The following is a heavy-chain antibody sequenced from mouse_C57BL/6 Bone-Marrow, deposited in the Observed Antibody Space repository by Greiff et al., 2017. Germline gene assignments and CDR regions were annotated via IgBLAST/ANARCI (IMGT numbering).Heavy chain of an antibody. CDR2: IWRGGST. Sequence: VQLQESGPGLVQPSQSLSITCTVSGFSLTSYGVHWVRQSPGKGLEWLGVIWRGGSTDYNAAFMSRLSISKDNSKSQVFFKMNSLQADDTAIYYCAKRNWDDWYFDVWGKGTTVTVSS. D-gene: IGHD4-1*01. V-gene: IGHV2-5*01. J-gene: IGHJ1*03. CDR1: GFSLTSYG. CDR3: AKRNWDDWYFDV.